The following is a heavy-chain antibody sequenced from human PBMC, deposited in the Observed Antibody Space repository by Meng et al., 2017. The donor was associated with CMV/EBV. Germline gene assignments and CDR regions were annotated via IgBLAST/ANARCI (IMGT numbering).Heavy chain of an antibody. J-gene: IGHJ6*02. CDR1: GYTFTGYY. CDR3: ARGEGFDCSSTSCYIYYYYYYGMDV. CDR2: INPNSGGT. Sequence: ASVKVSCKASGYTFTGYYMHWMRQAPGQGLEWMGWINPNSGGTNYAQKFQGRVTMTRDTSISTAYMELSSLRSEDTAVYYCARGEGFDCSSTSCYIYYYYYYGMDVWGQGTTVTVSS. D-gene: IGHD2-2*02. V-gene: IGHV1-2*02.